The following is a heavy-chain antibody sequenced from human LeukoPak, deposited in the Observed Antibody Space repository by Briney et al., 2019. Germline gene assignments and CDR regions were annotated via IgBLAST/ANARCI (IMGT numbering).Heavy chain of an antibody. D-gene: IGHD2-15*01. V-gene: IGHV3-13*01. Sequence: GGSLRLSCAASGFTFGSHDMQWVRHATGKGREWVSTIGTAGDTYYPGSVKGRFTISRENDTNSLYLQMNILKAGDTAVYYCARGGPGYYLDYWGQGTLVTVSP. J-gene: IGHJ4*02. CDR2: IGTAGDT. CDR3: ARGGPGYYLDY. CDR1: GFTFGSHD.